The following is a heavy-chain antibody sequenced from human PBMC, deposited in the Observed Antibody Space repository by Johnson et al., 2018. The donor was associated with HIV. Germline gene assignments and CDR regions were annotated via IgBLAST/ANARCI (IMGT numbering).Heavy chain of an antibody. CDR2: ISGSGGRT. J-gene: IGHJ3*02. Sequence: EKLVESGGGLIQPGGSLRLSCVASGFTVSYNYMNWVRQAPGKGLEWVSAISGSGGRTYYADSVKGRFTISRDNSRNSLYLKMNSLRGEVTALYYCGRERSLVRGVMPGAFDIWGHGTMVTVSS. D-gene: IGHD3-10*01. CDR3: GRERSLVRGVMPGAFDI. CDR1: GFTVSYNY. V-gene: IGHV3-53*01.